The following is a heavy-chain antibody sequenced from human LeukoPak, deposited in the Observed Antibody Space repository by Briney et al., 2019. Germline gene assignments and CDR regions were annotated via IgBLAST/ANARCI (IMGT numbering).Heavy chain of an antibody. D-gene: IGHD3-3*01. V-gene: IGHV3-23*01. CDR1: GFTFSSYA. Sequence: GGSLRLSCAASGFTFSSYAMSWVRQAPGKGLEWVSAISGSGGSTCYADSVKGRFTISRDNSKNALYLQMNSLRAEDTAVYYCASKGYYDFWSGYYDAFDIWGQGTMVTVSS. J-gene: IGHJ3*02. CDR2: ISGSGGST. CDR3: ASKGYYDFWSGYYDAFDI.